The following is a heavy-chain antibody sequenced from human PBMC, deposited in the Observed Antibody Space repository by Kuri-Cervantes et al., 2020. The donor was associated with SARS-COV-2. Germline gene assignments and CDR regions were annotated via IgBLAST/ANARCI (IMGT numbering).Heavy chain of an antibody. CDR1: GYTFTSYY. D-gene: IGHD6-19*01. Sequence: ASVKVSCKASGYTFTSYYMHWVRQAPGQGLEWMGIINPSGGSTSYAQKFQGRVTMTTDTSTSTAYMELSSLSSDDTAVYYCARRVAVSAPSGYCGLDVWGQGTTVTVSS. CDR2: INPSGGST. CDR3: ARRVAVSAPSGYCGLDV. J-gene: IGHJ6*02. V-gene: IGHV1-46*01.